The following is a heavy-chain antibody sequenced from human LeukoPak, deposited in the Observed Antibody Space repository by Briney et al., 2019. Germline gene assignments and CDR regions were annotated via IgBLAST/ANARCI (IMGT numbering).Heavy chain of an antibody. CDR2: IYYSGST. D-gene: IGHD4/OR15-4a*01. J-gene: IGHJ5*02. V-gene: IGHV4-59*01. CDR1: GGSISSYY. CDR3: ARGGASSNWFDP. Sequence: PSETLSLTCTVSGGSISSYYWSWIRQPPGKRLEWIGHIYYSGSTNYNPSLKSRVTISVDTSKNQLSLKLSSVTAADTAVYYCARGGASSNWFDPWGQGTLVTVSS.